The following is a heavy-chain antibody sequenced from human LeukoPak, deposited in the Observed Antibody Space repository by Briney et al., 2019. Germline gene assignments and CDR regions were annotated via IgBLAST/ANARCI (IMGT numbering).Heavy chain of an antibody. Sequence: SETLSLTCAVSGGSISSSNWWSWVRQPPGKGLEWIGEIYHSGSTNYNPSLKSRVTISVDKSKNQFSLNLSSVTAADTAVYYCATSEGYKPDAFDIWGQGTMVTVSS. CDR1: GGSISSSNW. CDR2: IYHSGST. D-gene: IGHD3-10*01. J-gene: IGHJ3*02. CDR3: ATSEGYKPDAFDI. V-gene: IGHV4-4*02.